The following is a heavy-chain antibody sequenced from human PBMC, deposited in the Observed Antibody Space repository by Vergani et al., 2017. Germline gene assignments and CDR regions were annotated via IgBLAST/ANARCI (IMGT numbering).Heavy chain of an antibody. V-gene: IGHV3-NL1*01. Sequence: QVQLVESGGGVVQPGRSLRLSCAASGFTFSAYGMYWVRQAPGKGLEWVSAISGSGGSTYFADSVKGRFTISRDNAKNSLYLQMSSLRAEDTAVYYCARESLAAMPSYYFDYWGQGTLVTVSS. CDR3: ARESLAAMPSYYFDY. J-gene: IGHJ4*02. D-gene: IGHD2-2*01. CDR2: ISGSGGST. CDR1: GFTFSAYG.